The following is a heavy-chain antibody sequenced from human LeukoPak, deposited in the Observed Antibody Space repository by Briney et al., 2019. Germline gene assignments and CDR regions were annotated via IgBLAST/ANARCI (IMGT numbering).Heavy chain of an antibody. Sequence: PSETLSLTCNVSGGSISSSSYYWGWIRQPPGKGLEWIGSIHSSGSTYYNLSLKSRVTISVDTSKNHFSLKVNSVTAADTAIYYCAGPRASRTYPNDAFDIWGQGTMVTVSS. D-gene: IGHD2-2*01. V-gene: IGHV4-39*02. CDR3: AGPRASRTYPNDAFDI. J-gene: IGHJ3*02. CDR1: GGSISSSSYY. CDR2: IHSSGST.